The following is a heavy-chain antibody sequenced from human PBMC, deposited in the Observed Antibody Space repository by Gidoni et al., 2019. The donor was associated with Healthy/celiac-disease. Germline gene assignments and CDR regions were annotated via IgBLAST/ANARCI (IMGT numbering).Heavy chain of an antibody. CDR1: GGSISSSSYY. CDR3: ARSPQYYYDSSGYYAFDI. V-gene: IGHV4-39*01. Sequence: QLQLQESGPGLVKPSETLSLTCTVSGGSISSSSYYWGWIRQPPGKGLEWIGSIYYSGSTYYNPSLKSRVTISVDTSKNQFSLKLSSVTAADTAVYYCARSPQYYYDSSGYYAFDIWGQGTMVTVSS. D-gene: IGHD3-22*01. CDR2: IYYSGST. J-gene: IGHJ3*02.